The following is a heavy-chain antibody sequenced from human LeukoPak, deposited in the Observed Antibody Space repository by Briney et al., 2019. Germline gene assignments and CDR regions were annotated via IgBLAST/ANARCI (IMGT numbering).Heavy chain of an antibody. Sequence: SETLSLTCTVSGGSVSSGSYYWSWIRQPPGKGLEWIGYIYNSGSTNYSPSLKSRVTISVDTSKNQFSLKLSSVPAADRAVYYCARGRWYFDLWGRGTLVTVSS. J-gene: IGHJ2*01. CDR1: GGSVSSGSYY. CDR3: ARGRWYFDL. CDR2: IYNSGST. V-gene: IGHV4-61*01.